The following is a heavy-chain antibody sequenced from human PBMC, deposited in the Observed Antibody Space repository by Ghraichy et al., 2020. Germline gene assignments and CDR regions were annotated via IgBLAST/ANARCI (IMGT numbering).Heavy chain of an antibody. J-gene: IGHJ6*03. V-gene: IGHV3-23*01. CDR1: GFTFTYYA. CDR2: TSGSGDST. Sequence: GGSLRLSCAASGFTFTYYAMSWVRQAPGKGLEWVSSTSGSGDSTYYADSVKGRFTISRDNSKNTLYLQMNSLRAEDTAVYYCAKGGGGVSWTKGGRYYYYYYMDVWGKGTTVTVSS. CDR3: AKGGGGVSWTKGGRYYYYYYMDV. D-gene: IGHD6-13*01.